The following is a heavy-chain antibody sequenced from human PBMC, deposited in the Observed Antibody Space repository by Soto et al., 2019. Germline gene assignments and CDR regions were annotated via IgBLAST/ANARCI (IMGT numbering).Heavy chain of an antibody. J-gene: IGHJ3*01. CDR2: IYSDGTST. CDR3: VRGDRGAFDL. D-gene: IGHD1-26*01. V-gene: IGHV3-74*01. CDR1: GFTFDYYW. Sequence: EVQLVESGGGLVQPGASLRLSCAASGFTFDYYWMHWVRQAPGKGLVWVSRIYSDGTSTTYADSVKGRFTISRDNAKNTVSLQMNSLRADDTAVYYCVRGDRGAFDLWGQGTVVTVSS.